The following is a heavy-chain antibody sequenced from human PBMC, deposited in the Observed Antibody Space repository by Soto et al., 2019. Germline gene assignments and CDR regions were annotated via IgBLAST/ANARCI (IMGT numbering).Heavy chain of an antibody. J-gene: IGHJ4*02. CDR2: ISSSSSYI. CDR3: ARTTGYSGYDFGY. Sequence: VQLVESGGGLVKPGGSLRLSCAASGFTFSSYSMNWVRQAPGKGLEWVSSISSSSSYIYYADSVKGRFTISRDNAKNSLYLQMNSLRAEDTAVYYCARTTGYSGYDFGYWGQGTLVTVSS. D-gene: IGHD5-12*01. CDR1: GFTFSSYS. V-gene: IGHV3-21*01.